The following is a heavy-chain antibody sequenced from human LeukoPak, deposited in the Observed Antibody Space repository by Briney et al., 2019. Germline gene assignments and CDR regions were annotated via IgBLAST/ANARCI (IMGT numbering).Heavy chain of an antibody. CDR2: INHSGST. D-gene: IGHD6-13*01. CDR3: ARAAGL. CDR1: GGSLSGYY. V-gene: IGHV4-34*01. Sequence: SETLSLTCAVYGGSLSGYYWSWIRQPPGKGLEWIGEINHSGSTNYNPSLKSRVTISVDTSKNQFSLKLSSVTAADTAVYYCARAAGLWGQGTLVTVSS. J-gene: IGHJ4*02.